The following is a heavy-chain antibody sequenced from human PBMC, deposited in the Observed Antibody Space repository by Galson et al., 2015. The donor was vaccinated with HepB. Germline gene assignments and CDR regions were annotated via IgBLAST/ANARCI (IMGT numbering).Heavy chain of an antibody. CDR1: GYTFTNYV. Sequence: SVKVSCKASGYTFTNYVLNWLRQAPGQGLEWMGWINTNTGNPMYAQAFTGRFVFSVDTSVSTAYLEISSLEGDDTAVYYCARDRPEPLRFSEWHRPYYFDAGGQGTLVTVSS. J-gene: IGHJ4*02. CDR3: ARDRPEPLRFSEWHRPYYFDA. V-gene: IGHV7-4-1*02. D-gene: IGHD3-3*01. CDR2: INTNTGNP.